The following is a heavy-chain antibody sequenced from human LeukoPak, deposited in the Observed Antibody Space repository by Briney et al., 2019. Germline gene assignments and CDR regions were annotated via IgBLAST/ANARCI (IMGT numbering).Heavy chain of an antibody. CDR1: GFTFSTYP. D-gene: IGHD6-13*01. Sequence: GGSLRLSCAASGFTFSTYPMHWVRQAPGKGLEYVSAISSDGDRTSYANSVKGRFTISRDNSKNTLFLQMGSLRAEDMAVYYCARRHSSSWYTYFDFWGQGTLVTVSS. CDR2: ISSDGDRT. J-gene: IGHJ4*02. CDR3: ARRHSSSWYTYFDF. V-gene: IGHV3-64*01.